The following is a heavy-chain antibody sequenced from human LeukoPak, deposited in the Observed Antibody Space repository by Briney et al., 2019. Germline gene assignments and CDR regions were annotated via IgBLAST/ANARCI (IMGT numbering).Heavy chain of an antibody. CDR1: GGTFSSYA. CDR2: IIPIFGTA. V-gene: IGHV1-69*01. J-gene: IGHJ5*02. D-gene: IGHD5-12*01. Sequence: SVKVSCKASGGTFSSYAISWVRQAPGQGLEWMGGIIPIFGTANYAQKFQGRVTITAAESTSTAYMELSSLRSEDTAVYYCARDGPPEGLRLGDWFDPWGQGTLSPSPQ. CDR3: ARDGPPEGLRLGDWFDP.